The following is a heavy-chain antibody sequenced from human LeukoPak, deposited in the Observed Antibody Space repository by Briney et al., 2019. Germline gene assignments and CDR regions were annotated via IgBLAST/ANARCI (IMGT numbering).Heavy chain of an antibody. V-gene: IGHV1-18*01. CDR3: ARDFWTTVTTRDAFDI. CDR2: ISGYNGKT. CDR1: GYTFTSSG. Sequence: ASVKVSCKASGYTFTSSGISWVRQAPGQGLEWMGWISGYNGKTNYAQKVQGRVTMTTDTSTSTAYMELRSLRSGDTAVYYCARDFWTTVTTRDAFDIWGQGTMVTVSS. D-gene: IGHD4-17*01. J-gene: IGHJ3*02.